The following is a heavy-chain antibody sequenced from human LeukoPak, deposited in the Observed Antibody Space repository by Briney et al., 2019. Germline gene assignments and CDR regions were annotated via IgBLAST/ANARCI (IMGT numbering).Heavy chain of an antibody. Sequence: GGSLRLSCAASGFTFTNYAMSWVRQTPGKGLEWVSATVGSGPDTYHADSVKGRFIISRDNAKNTLYLQMNSLRVEDTAVYYCGREILEPGKTLTYWGQGSLITVSS. CDR3: GREILEPGKTLTY. D-gene: IGHD1-14*01. V-gene: IGHV3-23*01. J-gene: IGHJ4*02. CDR2: TVGSGPDT. CDR1: GFTFTNYA.